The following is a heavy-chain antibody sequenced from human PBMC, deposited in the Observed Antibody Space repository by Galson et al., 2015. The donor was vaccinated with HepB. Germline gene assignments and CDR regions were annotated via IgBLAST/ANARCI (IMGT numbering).Heavy chain of an antibody. J-gene: IGHJ1*01. Sequence: SLRLSCAASGFTFSSYGMHWVRQAPGKGLEWVAVIWYDGSNKYYADSVKGRFTTSRDNSKNTLYLQMNSLRAEDTAVYYCARDGEGAAAGTFQHWGQGTLVTVSS. V-gene: IGHV3-33*08. D-gene: IGHD6-13*01. CDR2: IWYDGSNK. CDR3: ARDGEGAAAGTFQH. CDR1: GFTFSSYG.